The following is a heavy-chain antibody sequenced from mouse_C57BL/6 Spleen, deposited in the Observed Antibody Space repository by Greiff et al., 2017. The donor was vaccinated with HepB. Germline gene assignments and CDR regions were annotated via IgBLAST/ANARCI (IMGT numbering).Heavy chain of an antibody. Sequence: EVQLVESGPGLAKPSQTPSLTCSVTGYSIPSDYWNWIRKFPGNKLEYMGYISYSGSTYYNPSLKSRISITRDTSKNQYYLQLNSVTTEDTATYYCARYEYDHAMDYWGQGTSVTVSS. J-gene: IGHJ4*01. CDR2: ISYSGST. CDR1: GYSIPSDY. CDR3: ARYEYDHAMDY. V-gene: IGHV3-8*01. D-gene: IGHD2-4*01.